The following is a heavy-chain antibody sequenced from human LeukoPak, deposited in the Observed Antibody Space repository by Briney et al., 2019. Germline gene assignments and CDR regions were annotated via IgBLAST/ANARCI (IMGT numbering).Heavy chain of an antibody. V-gene: IGHV3-23*01. J-gene: IGHJ3*02. CDR2: ISGSGGST. D-gene: IGHD6-13*01. Sequence: GGSLRLSCAVSGSTFRAYAMTWVRQAPEKGLEWVSVISGSGGSTYYADSVNGRFTISRDNSKNTLYLQMNSLRVEDTAVYYCAKDRGIGSSWYSGAFDIWGQGTMVTVSS. CDR3: AKDRGIGSSWYSGAFDI. CDR1: GSTFRAYA.